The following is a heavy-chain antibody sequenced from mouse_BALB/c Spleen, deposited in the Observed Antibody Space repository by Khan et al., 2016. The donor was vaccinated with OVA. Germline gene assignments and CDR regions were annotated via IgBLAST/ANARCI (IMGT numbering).Heavy chain of an antibody. V-gene: IGHV5-6-5*01. D-gene: IGHD1-1*01. J-gene: IGHJ1*01. CDR2: ISSGGST. CDR3: ARPGSAGWYFVV. CDR1: GFTFSSYA. Sequence: EVELVESGGGLVKPGGSLKLSCAASGFTFSSYAMSWVRQTPEKRLEWVASISSGGSTYYPDSVKGRFTISRDNARNILYLQMSSLRSEDTAMYYCARPGSAGWYFVVWGAGTTVTVS.